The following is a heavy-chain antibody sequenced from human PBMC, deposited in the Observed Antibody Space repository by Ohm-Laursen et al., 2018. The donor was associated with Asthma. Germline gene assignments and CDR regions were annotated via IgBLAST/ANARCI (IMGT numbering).Heavy chain of an antibody. CDR3: ARGDGGSTRGFNFDY. CDR2: INPNSGGT. J-gene: IGHJ4*02. Sequence: SVKVSCKASGYTFTGYYMHWVRQAPGQGLEWMGRINPNSGGTNYAQKFQGRVTMTRDTSISTAYMELSRLRSDDTAVYYCARGDGGSTRGFNFDYWGQGTLVTVSS. CDR1: GYTFTGYY. V-gene: IGHV1-2*06. D-gene: IGHD2-2*01.